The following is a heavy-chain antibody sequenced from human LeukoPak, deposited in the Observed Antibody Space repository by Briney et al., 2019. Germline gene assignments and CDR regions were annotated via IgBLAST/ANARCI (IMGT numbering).Heavy chain of an antibody. J-gene: IGHJ5*02. CDR3: ATEGYCSGGSCYYWFDP. Sequence: ASVKVSCKASGYTFTGYYMHWVRQAPGQGLEWMGRINPNSGGTNYAQKFQGRVTITADTSTDTAYMELSSLRSEDTAVYYCATEGYCSGGSCYYWFDPWGQGTLVTVSS. V-gene: IGHV1-2*06. CDR1: GYTFTGYY. D-gene: IGHD2-15*01. CDR2: INPNSGGT.